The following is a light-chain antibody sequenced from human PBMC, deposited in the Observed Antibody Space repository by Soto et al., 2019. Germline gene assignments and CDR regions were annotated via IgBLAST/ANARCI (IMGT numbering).Light chain of an antibody. Sequence: QSALTQPRSVSGSPGQSVTISCTGTSSDVGGYNYVSWYQRHPGKAPKLMIYDVNKRPSGVPDRFSGSKSGNTASLTISGLQAEDEADYYCCSYAGSYTLVFGTG. CDR1: SSDVGGYNY. CDR2: DVN. V-gene: IGLV2-11*01. J-gene: IGLJ1*01. CDR3: CSYAGSYTLV.